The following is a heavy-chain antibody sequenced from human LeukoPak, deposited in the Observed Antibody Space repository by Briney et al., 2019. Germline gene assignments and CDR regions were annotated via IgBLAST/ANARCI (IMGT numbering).Heavy chain of an antibody. CDR2: INAGNGNT. CDR1: GYTFTNYA. Sequence: ASVKVSCKASGYTFTNYAIHWVRQAPGQRLEWMGWINAGNGNTKYSQKFQDRVTVTRDTSASTAYMELSSLRSEDTAIYYCARGALSPDFDYWGQGTPVTVSS. CDR3: ARGALSPDFDY. J-gene: IGHJ4*02. V-gene: IGHV1-3*01.